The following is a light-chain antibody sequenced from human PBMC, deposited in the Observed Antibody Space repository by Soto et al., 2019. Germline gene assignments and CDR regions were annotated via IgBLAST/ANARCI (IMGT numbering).Light chain of an antibody. V-gene: IGKV2-28*01. CDR2: LGS. Sequence: DIVMTQSPLSLPVTPGEPASISCRSSQSLLHSDGYNYLDWYLQKPGQSPQLLIFLGSNRASGVPERLSGSGSDTDFTLKISIVEAEDVGVYYCMQGIQTPRTFGPGTKLEI. CDR3: MQGIQTPRT. J-gene: IGKJ2*01. CDR1: QSLLHSDGYNY.